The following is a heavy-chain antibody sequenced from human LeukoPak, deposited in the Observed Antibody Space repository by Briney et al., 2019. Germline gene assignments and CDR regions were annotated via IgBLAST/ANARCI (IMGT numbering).Heavy chain of an antibody. CDR1: GYTFTSYD. Sequence: ASVNVSCTASGYTFTSYDINWVRQAPGQGLEWMGWMKPNSGNTGYTQKFQGRVTMTRNTSKSTAYMELSSLRSEDTAVYYCERGHVYVDVWGKGTTVTVSS. CDR2: MKPNSGNT. CDR3: ERGHVYVDV. V-gene: IGHV1-8*01. J-gene: IGHJ6*03.